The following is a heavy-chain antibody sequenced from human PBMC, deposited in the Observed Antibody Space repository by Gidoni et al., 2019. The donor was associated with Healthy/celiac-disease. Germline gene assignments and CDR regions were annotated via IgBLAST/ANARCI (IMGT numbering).Heavy chain of an antibody. CDR2: IYSGGST. J-gene: IGHJ6*02. Sequence: EVQLVETGGGLIQPGGSLRLSCAASGFTVSSNYMSWVRQAPGKGLAWVSVIYSGGSTYYADSVKGRFTISRDNSKNTLYLQMNSLRAEDTAVYYCAKYITGDYYYGMDVWGQGTTVTVSS. V-gene: IGHV3-53*02. CDR3: AKYITGDYYYGMDV. CDR1: GFTVSSNY. D-gene: IGHD1-1*01.